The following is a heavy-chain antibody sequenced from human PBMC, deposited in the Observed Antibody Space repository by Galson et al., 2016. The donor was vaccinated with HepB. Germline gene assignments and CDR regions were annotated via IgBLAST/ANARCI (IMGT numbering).Heavy chain of an antibody. V-gene: IGHV3-23*01. J-gene: IGHJ4*02. D-gene: IGHD1-14*01. CDR2: ISDNGHAT. CDR3: AKCPPGTRGSLDS. CDR1: GFTFNSYA. Sequence: SLRLSCAGSGFTFNSYAMNWVRQAPGKGLEWISLISDNGHATYYADPVRGRFSIARDNSKKTLYLQMNSLRADDTAVYYCAKCPPGTRGSLDSWGQGTLVTVSS.